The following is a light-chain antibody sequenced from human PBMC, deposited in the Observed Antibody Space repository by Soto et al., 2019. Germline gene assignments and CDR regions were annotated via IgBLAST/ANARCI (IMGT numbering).Light chain of an antibody. CDR2: SYN. Sequence: QSVLTQPPSASGTPGQRVTISCSGSSSNIESNTVNWYQQLPGTAPKLLIYSYNQRPSGVPDRFSGSQSGTSASLAISGLQSEDEADYYCAAWDDSLNGLVFGGGTKLTVL. V-gene: IGLV1-44*01. J-gene: IGLJ2*01. CDR1: SSNIESNT. CDR3: AAWDDSLNGLV.